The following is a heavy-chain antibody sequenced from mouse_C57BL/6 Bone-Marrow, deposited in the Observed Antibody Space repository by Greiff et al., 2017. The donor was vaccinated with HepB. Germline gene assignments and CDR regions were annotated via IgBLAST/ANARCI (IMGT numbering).Heavy chain of an antibody. J-gene: IGHJ3*01. CDR1: GYTFTDYY. Sequence: VQLQKSGPVLVKPGASVKMSCKASGYTFTDYYMNWVKQSHGKSLEWIGVINPYNGGTSYNQKFKGKATLTVDKSSSTAYMELNSLTSEDSAVYYCARLGITSPFAYWGQGTLVTVSA. CDR2: INPYNGGT. CDR3: ARLGITSPFAY. D-gene: IGHD1-1*01. V-gene: IGHV1-19*01.